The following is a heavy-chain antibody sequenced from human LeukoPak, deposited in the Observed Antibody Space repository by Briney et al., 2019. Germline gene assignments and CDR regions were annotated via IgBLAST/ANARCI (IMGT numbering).Heavy chain of an antibody. CDR1: GFTFSSYA. D-gene: IGHD2-2*02. V-gene: IGHV3-23*01. Sequence: PGGSLRLSCAASGFTFSSYAISWVRQAPGKGLEWVSAISGSGGSTYYADSVKGRFTISRDNSKNTLYLQMNSLRAEDTAVYYCAKDQEHCSSTSCYTIYYYYGMDVWAKEPRSPSP. J-gene: IGHJ6*02. CDR3: AKDQEHCSSTSCYTIYYYYGMDV. CDR2: ISGSGGST.